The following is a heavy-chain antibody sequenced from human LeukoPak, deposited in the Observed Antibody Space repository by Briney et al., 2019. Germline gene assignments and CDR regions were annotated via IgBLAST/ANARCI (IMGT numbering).Heavy chain of an antibody. CDR1: GFTFSGYA. J-gene: IGHJ4*02. CDR3: AKEILTGYYIDY. V-gene: IGHV3-21*01. CDR2: ISSSSSYI. D-gene: IGHD3-9*01. Sequence: PGGSLRLSCAASGFTFSGYAVSWVRQAPGKGLEWVSSISSSSSYIYYADSVKGRFTISRDNAKNSLYLQMNSLRAEDTAVYYCAKEILTGYYIDYWGQGILVTVSS.